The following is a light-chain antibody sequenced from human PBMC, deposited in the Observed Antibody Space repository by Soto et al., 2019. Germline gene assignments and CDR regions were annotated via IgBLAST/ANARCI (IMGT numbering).Light chain of an antibody. V-gene: IGKV1-5*01. CDR3: QQYNSYSLT. CDR1: QSISTW. J-gene: IGKJ4*01. Sequence: DIQMTQSPSTLSASVGDRVSITCRASQSISTWLTWYQQKPGKAPKLLIYDASSLESGVPSRFSGSGSGTEFTLTISSLQPDDFATYYCQQYNSYSLTFGGGTKVEIK. CDR2: DAS.